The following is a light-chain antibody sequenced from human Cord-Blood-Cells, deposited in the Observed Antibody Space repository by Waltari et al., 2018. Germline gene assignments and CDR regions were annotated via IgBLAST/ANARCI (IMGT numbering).Light chain of an antibody. CDR2: EGS. J-gene: IGLJ1*01. CDR1: SRDVGSYNL. Sequence: QSALTQPASVAGSPGQSITLSCPGTSRDVGSYNLFSWYQQHPGKAPKLMIYEGSKRPSGVSNRFAGSKSGNTASLTISGLQAEDEADYYCCSYAGSSTYVFGTGTKVTVL. CDR3: CSYAGSSTYV. V-gene: IGLV2-23*01.